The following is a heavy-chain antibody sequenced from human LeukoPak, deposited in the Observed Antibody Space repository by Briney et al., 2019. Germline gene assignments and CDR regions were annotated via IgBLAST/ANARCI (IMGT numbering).Heavy chain of an antibody. CDR3: ARDSGGYLRYYYYYVDV. V-gene: IGHV4-59*01. CDR1: GGSISSYY. CDR2: IYYSGST. D-gene: IGHD1-26*01. J-gene: IGHJ6*03. Sequence: PSETLSLTCTVSGGSISSYYWSWIRQPPGKGLEWIGYIYYSGSTNYNPSLKSRVTISVDTSKNQFSLKLSSVTAADTAVYYCARDSGGYLRYYYYYVDVWGKGTTVTVSS.